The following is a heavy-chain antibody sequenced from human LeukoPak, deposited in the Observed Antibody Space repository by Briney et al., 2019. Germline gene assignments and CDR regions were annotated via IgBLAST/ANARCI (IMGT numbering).Heavy chain of an antibody. D-gene: IGHD6-19*01. CDR2: IYSGGST. V-gene: IGHV3-53*01. CDR1: GFTFSSYA. CDR3: ARSHYSSGWYGHFDY. J-gene: IGHJ4*02. Sequence: GGSLRLSCAASGFTFSSYAMSWVRQAPGKGLEWVSVIYSGGSTYYADSVKGRFTISRDNSKNTLYLQMNSLRAEDTAVYYCARSHYSSGWYGHFDYWGQGTLVTVSS.